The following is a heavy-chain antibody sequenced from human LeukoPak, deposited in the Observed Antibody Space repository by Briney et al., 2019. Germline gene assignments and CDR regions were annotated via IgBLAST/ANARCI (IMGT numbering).Heavy chain of an antibody. D-gene: IGHD2-15*01. CDR1: GGTFSSYA. Sequence: SVKVSCKASGGTFSSYAITWVRQAPGQGREWMGRIIPIFGTTRYAQKFQGRVTITTDESTSTTYMDLSSLRSEDTAVYYCAREDCSGGSCYYGGPFDYWGQGTLLTVSS. V-gene: IGHV1-69*05. CDR2: IIPIFGTT. CDR3: AREDCSGGSCYYGGPFDY. J-gene: IGHJ4*02.